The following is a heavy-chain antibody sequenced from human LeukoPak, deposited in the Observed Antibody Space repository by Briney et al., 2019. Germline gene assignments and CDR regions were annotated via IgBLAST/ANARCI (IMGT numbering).Heavy chain of an antibody. CDR2: INPNSGGT. CDR3: ARDHLILWFGELRMEGDY. Sequence: ASVKVSCKASGYTFTGYYMHWVRQAPGQGLEWMRWINPNSGGTNYAQKFQGRVTMTRDTSISTAYMELSRLRSDDTAVYYCARDHLILWFGELRMEGDYWGQGTLVTVSS. D-gene: IGHD3-10*01. CDR1: GYTFTGYY. V-gene: IGHV1-2*02. J-gene: IGHJ4*02.